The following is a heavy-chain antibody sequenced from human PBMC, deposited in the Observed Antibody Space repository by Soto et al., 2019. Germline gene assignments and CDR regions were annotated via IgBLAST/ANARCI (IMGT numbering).Heavy chain of an antibody. V-gene: IGHV4-59*01. Sequence: ETLSLTCTVSGGSISSYYWSWIRQPPGKGLEWIGYIYYSGSTNYNPSLKSRVTISVDTSKNQFSLKLSSVTAADTAVYYCATRSGYSSSWYSDYYYYYGMDVWGQGTTVTVSS. D-gene: IGHD6-13*01. CDR2: IYYSGST. CDR3: ATRSGYSSSWYSDYYYYYGMDV. J-gene: IGHJ6*02. CDR1: GGSISSYY.